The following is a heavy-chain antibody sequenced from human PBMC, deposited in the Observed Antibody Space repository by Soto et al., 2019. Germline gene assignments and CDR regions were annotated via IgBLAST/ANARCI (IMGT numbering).Heavy chain of an antibody. D-gene: IGHD2-15*01. CDR1: GFSFSSYA. V-gene: IGHV3-30*04. CDR2: ILYDGSKK. Sequence: PGGSLRLSCAASGFSFSSYAMHWVRQAPGKGLEWVAVILYDGSKKYYADSVKGRFTISRDNSKNTLDLQMNSLTSEDTAVYYCARVVAAVRGHFDYWGQGTLVTVSS. CDR3: ARVVAAVRGHFDY. J-gene: IGHJ4*02.